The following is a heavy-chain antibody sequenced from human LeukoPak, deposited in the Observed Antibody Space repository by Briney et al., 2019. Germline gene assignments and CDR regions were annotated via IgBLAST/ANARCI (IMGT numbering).Heavy chain of an antibody. Sequence: GRSLRLSCAASGFTFGSFGMHWVRQAPGRGLEWVSIISYDGSDKYYADSVKGRFTISRDNSKSTLYLQMNSLKPEDTALYYSAKGPTGTSPRAEYWGQGTLVSVSS. V-gene: IGHV3-30*18. D-gene: IGHD1-1*01. CDR2: ISYDGSDK. J-gene: IGHJ4*02. CDR1: GFTFGSFG. CDR3: AKGPTGTSPRAEY.